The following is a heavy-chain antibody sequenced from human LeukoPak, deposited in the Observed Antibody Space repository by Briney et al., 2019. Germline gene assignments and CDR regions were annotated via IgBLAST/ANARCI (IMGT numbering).Heavy chain of an antibody. CDR3: ARGLVWIQLIV. D-gene: IGHD5-18*01. Sequence: ASVKVSCKASGYTFNGYYIHWVRQATGQGLEWMGWMNPNSGNTGYAQKFQGRVTMTRNTSISTAYMELSSLRSEDTAVYYCARGLVWIQLIVWGQGTLVTVSS. CDR2: MNPNSGNT. V-gene: IGHV1-8*02. J-gene: IGHJ4*02. CDR1: GYTFNGYY.